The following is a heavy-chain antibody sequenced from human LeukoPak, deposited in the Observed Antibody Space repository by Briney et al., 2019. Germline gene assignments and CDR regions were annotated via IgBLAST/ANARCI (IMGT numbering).Heavy chain of an antibody. CDR1: GGSMISSSHY. V-gene: IGHV4-39*07. CDR2: IYYSGSI. D-gene: IGHD3-10*01. Sequence: PETLSLTCSVSGGSMISSSHYWGWIRQPPGKGLEWIGSIYYSGSIYHNPSLKSRVTISIDTSKNQFSLKLSSVTAADTAVYYCARGGYYYGSGSRHPYNWFDPWGQGTLVTVSS. J-gene: IGHJ5*02. CDR3: ARGGYYYGSGSRHPYNWFDP.